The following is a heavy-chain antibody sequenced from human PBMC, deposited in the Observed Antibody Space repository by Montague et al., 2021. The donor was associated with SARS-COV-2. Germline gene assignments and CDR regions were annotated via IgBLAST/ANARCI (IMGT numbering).Heavy chain of an antibody. V-gene: IGHV4-61*02. J-gene: IGHJ6*02. CDR2: IYSSGST. CDR1: GGSIRSDSYY. Sequence: TLSLTCTVSGGSIRSDSYYWSWIRQPAGKGLERIGRIYSSGSTNYNPTLKSRVTMSVDTSKTQFSLKVSSVTAADTAEYYGARDYGDYFYYYGMDVWGQGTTVTVSS. CDR3: ARDYGDYFYYYGMDV. D-gene: IGHD4-17*01.